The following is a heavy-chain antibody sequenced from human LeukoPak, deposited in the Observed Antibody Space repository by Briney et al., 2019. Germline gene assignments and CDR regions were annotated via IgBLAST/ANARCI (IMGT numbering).Heavy chain of an antibody. CDR3: ARDGSGWFDY. J-gene: IGHJ4*02. CDR1: GFTFNSYE. D-gene: IGHD6-19*01. CDR2: VSSSGSSM. Sequence: GGSLRLSCAASGFTFNSYEMNWVRQAPGKGLEWVSYVSSSGSSMYYADSVKGRFTISRDNAKNSLYLQMSSLRAEDTAVYYCARDGSGWFDYWGQGTLVTVSS. V-gene: IGHV3-48*03.